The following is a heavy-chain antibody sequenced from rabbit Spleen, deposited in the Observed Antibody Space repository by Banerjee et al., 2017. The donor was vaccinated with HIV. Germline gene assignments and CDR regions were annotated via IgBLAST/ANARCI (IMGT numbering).Heavy chain of an antibody. CDR1: GFSFSSSDY. Sequence: QSLEESWGDLVKPGASLTLTCTASGFSFSSSDYMCWVRQAPGKGLEWIACIAGSSSDFTYSATWAKGRFTISKTSSTTVTLQMTSLTVADTATYFCARDTGSSFSSYGMDLWGPRDPRHRL. D-gene: IGHD8-1*01. CDR2: IAGSSSDFT. J-gene: IGHJ6*01. CDR3: ARDTGSSFSSYGMDL. V-gene: IGHV1S40*01.